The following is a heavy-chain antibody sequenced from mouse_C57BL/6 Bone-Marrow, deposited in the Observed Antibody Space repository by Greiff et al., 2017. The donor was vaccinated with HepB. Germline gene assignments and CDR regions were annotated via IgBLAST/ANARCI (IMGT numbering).Heavy chain of an antibody. V-gene: IGHV2-2*01. Sequence: VQLQQSGPGLVQPSHSLYITCTVSGYSFTSYGVHWVRQSTGKGLEWLGVIWSGGSTDYNAAFISSRSTSKDNSKSQVFLKLNSLQADDTSIYYGARYIVYDCGGSYVRYFDVWGTGTTVTVSS. CDR3: ARYIVYDCGGSYVRYFDV. CDR1: GYSFTSYG. CDR2: IWSGGST. J-gene: IGHJ1*03. D-gene: IGHD1-1*01.